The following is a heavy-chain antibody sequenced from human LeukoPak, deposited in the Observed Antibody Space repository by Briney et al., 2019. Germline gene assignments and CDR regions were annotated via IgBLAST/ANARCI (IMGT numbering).Heavy chain of an antibody. Sequence: SVKVSCKASGCTFSSYAISWVRQAPGQGLEWMGGLNPIIGTANYAQKFQGRVTITADKSTSTAYMELSSLRSEDTALYHCARVYDYVWGSYRYTGAFDIWGQGTMVTVSS. J-gene: IGHJ3*02. V-gene: IGHV1-69*06. D-gene: IGHD3-16*02. CDR1: GCTFSSYA. CDR3: ARVYDYVWGSYRYTGAFDI. CDR2: LNPIIGTA.